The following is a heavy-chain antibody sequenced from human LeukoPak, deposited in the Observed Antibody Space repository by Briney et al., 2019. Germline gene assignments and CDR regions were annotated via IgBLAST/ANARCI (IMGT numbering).Heavy chain of an antibody. V-gene: IGHV3-30-3*01. J-gene: IGHJ4*02. Sequence: GGSLRLSCAASGFTFSSYAMHWVRQAPGKGLEWVAVISYDGSNKYYADSVKGRFTISRDNSKNTLYLQMNSLRAEDTAVYYCARSGGWSQKPLYYWGQGTLVHVPS. CDR1: GFTFSSYA. CDR3: ARSGGWSQKPLYY. CDR2: ISYDGSNK. D-gene: IGHD6-19*01.